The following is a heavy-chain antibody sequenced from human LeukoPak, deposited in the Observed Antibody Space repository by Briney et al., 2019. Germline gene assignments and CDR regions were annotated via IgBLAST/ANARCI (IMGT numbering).Heavy chain of an antibody. V-gene: IGHV3-11*04. CDR1: GFTFSDYY. CDR3: AKDPYIRVAGTGWFDP. J-gene: IGHJ5*02. D-gene: IGHD6-19*01. CDR2: ISSSGSTI. Sequence: GGSLRLSCAASGFTFSDYYMSWIRQVPGKGLEWVSYISSSGSTIYYADSVKGRFTISRDNAKNSLYLQMNSLRAEDTAVYYCAKDPYIRVAGTGWFDPWGQGTLVTVSS.